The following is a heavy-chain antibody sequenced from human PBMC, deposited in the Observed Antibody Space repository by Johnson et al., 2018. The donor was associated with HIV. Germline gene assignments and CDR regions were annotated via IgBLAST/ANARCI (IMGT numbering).Heavy chain of an antibody. CDR3: ARESLEFWSRGAFDI. D-gene: IGHD3-10*01. Sequence: VQLVESGGGLVQPGGSLRLSCAASGFNVSSSYMSWVRQAPGKGLEWVSLIYSGGTTYYTDSVKGSFAISRDDSKNTPYLQMNSLKAEDTAVYYCARESLEFWSRGAFDIWGQGTMVTVSS. V-gene: IGHV3-66*01. J-gene: IGHJ3*02. CDR2: IYSGGTT. CDR1: GFNVSSSY.